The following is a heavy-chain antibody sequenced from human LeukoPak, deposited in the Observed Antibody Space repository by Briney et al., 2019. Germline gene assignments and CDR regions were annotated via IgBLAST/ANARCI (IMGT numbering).Heavy chain of an antibody. CDR1: GFTFSSCA. Sequence: GGSLRLSCAASGFTFSSCAMSWARQAPGKGVEWVSAISGSGGSTYYADSVKGRFTISRDNSKNTLYLQMNSLRAEDTAVYYCAMYYGDYGDYWGQGTLVTVSS. J-gene: IGHJ4*02. D-gene: IGHD4-17*01. V-gene: IGHV3-23*01. CDR2: ISGSGGST. CDR3: AMYYGDYGDY.